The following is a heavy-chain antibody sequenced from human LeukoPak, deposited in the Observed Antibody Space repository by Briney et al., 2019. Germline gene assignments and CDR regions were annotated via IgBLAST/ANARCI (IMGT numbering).Heavy chain of an antibody. V-gene: IGHV3-66*01. CDR1: GFTVSSNY. Sequence: PGGSLRLSCAASGFTVSSNYMSWVRQAPGKGLEWVSVIYSGGSTYYADSVKGRFTISRDNSKNTLYLQMNSLRAEDTAVYYCARTDLLWTRGIDYWGQGTLVTVSS. J-gene: IGHJ4*02. CDR2: IYSGGST. D-gene: IGHD3-10*01. CDR3: ARTDLLWTRGIDY.